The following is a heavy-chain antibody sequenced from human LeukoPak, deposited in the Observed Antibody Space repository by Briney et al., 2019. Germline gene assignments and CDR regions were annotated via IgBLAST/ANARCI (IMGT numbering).Heavy chain of an antibody. V-gene: IGHV3-9*01. J-gene: IGHJ6*03. CDR3: AREGGSYLIYYYYYMDV. D-gene: IGHD1-26*01. CDR1: GFTFDDYA. CDR2: ISWNSGSI. Sequence: GGSLRLSCAASGFTFDDYAMHWVRQAPGKGLEWVSGISWNSGSIGYADSVKGRFTISRDNAKNSLYLQMNSLRAEDTAVYYCAREGGSYLIYYYYYMDVWGKGTTVTVSS.